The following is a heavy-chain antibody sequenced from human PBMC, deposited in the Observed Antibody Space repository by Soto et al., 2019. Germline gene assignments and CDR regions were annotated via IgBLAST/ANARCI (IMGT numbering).Heavy chain of an antibody. Sequence: GGSLRLSCAASGFTFSSYGMHWVRQAPGKGLEWVAVISYDGSNKYYADSVKGRFTISRDNSKNTLYLQMNSLRAEDTAVYYCAKDIVSDDYGDYAFDYWGQGTLVTVSS. CDR2: ISYDGSNK. J-gene: IGHJ4*02. CDR3: AKDIVSDDYGDYAFDY. CDR1: GFTFSSYG. V-gene: IGHV3-30*18. D-gene: IGHD4-17*01.